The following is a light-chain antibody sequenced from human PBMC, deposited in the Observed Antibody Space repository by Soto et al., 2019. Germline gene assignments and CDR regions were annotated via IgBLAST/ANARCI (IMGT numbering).Light chain of an antibody. CDR1: QNISAY. Sequence: DMQMTQSPSSLSASVGDRFSITCRSSQNISAYLNWYQQKPGKAPKLLIYAASSLQSGVPSRFSGSGSGTDFTLTISSLQPEDFATYYCQESYSTPSVTFGPGTKVDI. CDR2: AAS. J-gene: IGKJ3*01. CDR3: QESYSTPSVT. V-gene: IGKV1-39*01.